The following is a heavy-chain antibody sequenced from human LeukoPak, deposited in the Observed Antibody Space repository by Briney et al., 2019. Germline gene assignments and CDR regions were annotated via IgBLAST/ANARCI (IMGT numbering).Heavy chain of an antibody. D-gene: IGHD4-17*01. J-gene: IGHJ4*02. CDR2: ISRSGTSI. Sequence: GKSLRLSCAASGFTFSSSTMDWVRQAPGKGLEWVSSISRSGTSIYYADSLRGRFTISRDNAKNSLYLQMNSLGVDDTAVYYCARRDGDSDRGFDYWGQGTLVTVSS. V-gene: IGHV3-21*01. CDR3: ARRDGDSDRGFDY. CDR1: GFTFSSST.